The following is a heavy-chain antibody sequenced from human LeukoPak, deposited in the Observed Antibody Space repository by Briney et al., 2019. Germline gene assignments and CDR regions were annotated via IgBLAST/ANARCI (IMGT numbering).Heavy chain of an antibody. CDR2: MFDSEST. V-gene: IGHV4-59*11. CDR1: GVSISSHY. D-gene: IGHD5-18*01. Sequence: PSETLSLTCTVSGVSISSHYWSWIRQPPGKGLEWIGYMFDSESTKDNPSLKSRITLSADTSKNKFSLRLSSVTAGDTAVYYCATIKRGSIYGYFDFWGQGILVTVSS. CDR3: ATIKRGSIYGYFDF. J-gene: IGHJ4*02.